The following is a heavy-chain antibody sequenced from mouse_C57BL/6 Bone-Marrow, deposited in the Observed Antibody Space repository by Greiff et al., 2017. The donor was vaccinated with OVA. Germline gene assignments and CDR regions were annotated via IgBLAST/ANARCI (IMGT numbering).Heavy chain of an antibody. CDR3: ARGDGYYLRFAY. D-gene: IGHD2-3*01. CDR2: IYPGSGNT. V-gene: IGHV1-76*01. CDR1: GYTFTDYY. J-gene: IGHJ3*01. Sequence: VKLMESGAELVRPGASVKLSCKASGYTFTDYYINWVKQRPGQGLEWIARIYPGSGNTYYNEKFKGKATLTAEKSSSTAYMQLSSLTSEDSAVYFCARGDGYYLRFAYWGQGTLVTVSA.